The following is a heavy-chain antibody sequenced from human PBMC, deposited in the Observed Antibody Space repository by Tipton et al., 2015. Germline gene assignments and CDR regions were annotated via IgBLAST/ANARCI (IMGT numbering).Heavy chain of an antibody. J-gene: IGHJ4*02. D-gene: IGHD3-3*01. CDR1: GGSISSSSYY. CDR3: TRYLYGVIPAGVF. V-gene: IGHV4-39*07. Sequence: LRLSCTVSGGSISSSSYYWGWIRQPPGKGLEWIGIIYHSGSTYYNPSLKSRVTISVDTSKNQFSLSMTSVTAADTAVYYCTRYLYGVIPAGVFWGQGMLVTVSS. CDR2: IYHSGST.